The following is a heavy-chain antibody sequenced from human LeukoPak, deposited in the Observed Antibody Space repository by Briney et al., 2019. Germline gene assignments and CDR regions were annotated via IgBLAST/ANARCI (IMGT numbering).Heavy chain of an antibody. CDR2: ISSSSSYI. Sequence: GGSLRLSCAASGFTFSSYSMNWVRQAPGKGLEWVSSISSSSSYIYYADSVKGRFTISRDNAKNSLYLQMNSLRAEDTAVYYCAREGGGITIFGVVTYYYYYMDVWGKGTTVTVSS. CDR1: GFTFSSYS. J-gene: IGHJ6*03. D-gene: IGHD3-3*01. CDR3: AREGGGITIFGVVTYYYYYMDV. V-gene: IGHV3-21*01.